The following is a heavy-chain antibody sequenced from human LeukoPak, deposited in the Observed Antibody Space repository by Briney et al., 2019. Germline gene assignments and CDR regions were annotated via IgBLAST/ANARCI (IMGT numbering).Heavy chain of an antibody. J-gene: IGHJ4*02. D-gene: IGHD4-11*01. CDR3: VRGGYSNYVDY. Sequence: SQTLSLTCTVSGGSISSYYWSWIRQPPGKGLEWIGYIYYSGSTNYNPSLKSRVTISVDTSKNQFSLKLSSVTAADTAVYYCVRGGYSNYVDYWGQGTLVTVSS. CDR1: GGSISSYY. V-gene: IGHV4-59*01. CDR2: IYYSGST.